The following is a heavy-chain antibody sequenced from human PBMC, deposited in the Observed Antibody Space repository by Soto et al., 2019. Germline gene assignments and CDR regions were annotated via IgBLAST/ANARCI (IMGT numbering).Heavy chain of an antibody. J-gene: IGHJ6*02. Sequence: GGPLRLSCPSFSGPFSDSWMDWVRPAPGKGPEWVANIKQDGSEKNYVDSVKGRFIISRDNAKNSLYLQMNSLRAEDTAVYYCASLGRHGWGQAKTVTVS. D-gene: IGHD3-16*01. V-gene: IGHV3-7*01. CDR2: IKQDGSEK. CDR1: SGPFSDSW. CDR3: ASLGRHG.